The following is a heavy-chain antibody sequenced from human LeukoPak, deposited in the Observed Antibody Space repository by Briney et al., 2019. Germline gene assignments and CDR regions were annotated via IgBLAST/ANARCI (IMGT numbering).Heavy chain of an antibody. CDR3: ARDYGDSSGAFDI. J-gene: IGHJ3*02. D-gene: IGHD4-17*01. CDR1: GFIFSDYY. CDR2: IYSGGST. V-gene: IGHV3-53*01. Sequence: GGSLRLSCAASGFIFSDYYMSWVRQAPGKGLEWVSVIYSGGSTYYADSVKGRFTISRDNSKNTLYLQMNSLRAEDTAVYYCARDYGDSSGAFDIWGQGTMVTVSS.